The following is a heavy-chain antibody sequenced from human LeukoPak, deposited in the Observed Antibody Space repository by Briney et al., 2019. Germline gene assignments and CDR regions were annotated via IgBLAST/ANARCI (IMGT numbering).Heavy chain of an antibody. D-gene: IGHD3-3*01. J-gene: IGHJ5*02. CDR2: INPNSGGT. V-gene: IGHV1-2*02. CDR1: GYTFTGYY. Sequence: ASVKVSCKASGYTFTGYYMHWVRQAPGQGLEWMGWINPNSGGTNYAQKFQGRVTMTRDTSISTAYMELSRLRSDDTAVYYCARQYYDFSSGYLFWFDPWGQGTLVTVSS. CDR3: ARQYYDFSSGYLFWFDP.